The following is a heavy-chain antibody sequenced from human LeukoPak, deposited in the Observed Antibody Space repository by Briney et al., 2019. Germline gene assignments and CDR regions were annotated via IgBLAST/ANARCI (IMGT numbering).Heavy chain of an antibody. J-gene: IGHJ4*02. V-gene: IGHV3-33*08. CDR2: IWADGSKK. CDR3: ARDKGKIALDH. Sequence: GGSLRLSCAASGFTFSSYSMNWVRQAPGKGLEWVSFIWADGSKKYYAGSVKGRFTASRDNSKNTVYLQMDSLRVEDTAIYYCARDKGKIALDHWGQGTLITVSS. CDR1: GFTFSSYS.